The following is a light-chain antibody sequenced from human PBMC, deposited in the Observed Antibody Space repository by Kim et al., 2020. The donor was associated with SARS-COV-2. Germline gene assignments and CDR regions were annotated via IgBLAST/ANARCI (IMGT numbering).Light chain of an antibody. CDR2: DVS. Sequence: QSALTQPASVSGSPGQSITISCTGTSSDVGGYNYVSWYQHHPGKAPKLMIYDVSKRPSGVSNRFSGSKSGNTASLTISGLQAEDAANYYCSSYTSSSTWVFGGGTQLTV. V-gene: IGLV2-14*03. CDR1: SSDVGGYNY. CDR3: SSYTSSSTWV. J-gene: IGLJ3*02.